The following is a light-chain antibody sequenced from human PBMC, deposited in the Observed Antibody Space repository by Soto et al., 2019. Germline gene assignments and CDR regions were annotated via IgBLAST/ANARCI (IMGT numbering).Light chain of an antibody. CDR2: EVS. CDR3: ISYTGSSTSYV. J-gene: IGLJ1*01. V-gene: IGLV2-14*01. CDR1: SSDVGSYDH. Sequence: QSVLTQPASVSGSPGQSITISCSGTSSDVGSYDHVAWYQQFPGKTPKLMIYEVSNRPSGVSSRFSGSKSGNTASLTISGLQAEEEADYYCISYTGSSTSYVFGSGTKVTV.